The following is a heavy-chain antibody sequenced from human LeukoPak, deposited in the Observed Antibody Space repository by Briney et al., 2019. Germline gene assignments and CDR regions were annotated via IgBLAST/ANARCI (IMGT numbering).Heavy chain of an antibody. D-gene: IGHD6-13*01. CDR3: ARHEGSSWAFDY. V-gene: IGHV4-4*09. CDR1: GGSISSYY. Sequence: SETLSLTCTVSGGSISSYYWSWIRQPPGKGLEWIGYIYTSGSTNYNPSLKSRVTISVDTSKNQFSLKLSSVTAADTAVYYCARHEGSSWAFDYWGQGTLVTVSS. J-gene: IGHJ4*02. CDR2: IYTSGST.